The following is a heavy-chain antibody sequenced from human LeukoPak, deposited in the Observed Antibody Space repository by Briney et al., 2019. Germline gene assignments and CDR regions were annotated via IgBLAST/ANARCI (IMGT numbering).Heavy chain of an antibody. CDR3: GGGGVWYFDY. Sequence: SETLSLTCTVSGYSISSGYYWGWIRQPPGKGLEWIGTIYHSGSTYYNPSLKSRVTISVATAKNQFSLQLSSVAAADTAGYPWGGGGVWYFDYWGQGILVTVSS. J-gene: IGHJ4*02. V-gene: IGHV4-38-2*02. CDR1: GYSISSGYY. CDR2: IYHSGST. D-gene: IGHD3-16*01.